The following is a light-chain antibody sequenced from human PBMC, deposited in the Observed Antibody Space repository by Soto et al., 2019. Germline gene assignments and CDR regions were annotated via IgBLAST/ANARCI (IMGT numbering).Light chain of an antibody. CDR2: AVS. J-gene: IGLJ1*01. Sequence: QSVLTQPASVSGSPGQSITISCTGTTSDIGAYNYVSWYQQHPGKAPKLMIYAVSNRPSGVSNRFSGSKSGNTASLTISGLQAEDEADYYCSSYTTSTTLLYVFGTATKLTVL. V-gene: IGLV2-14*03. CDR1: TSDIGAYNY. CDR3: SSYTTSTTLLYV.